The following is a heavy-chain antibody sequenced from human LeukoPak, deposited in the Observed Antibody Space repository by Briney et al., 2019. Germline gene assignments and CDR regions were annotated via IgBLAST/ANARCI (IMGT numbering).Heavy chain of an antibody. CDR1: GFTFDDYA. D-gene: IGHD3-10*01. Sequence: GRSLRLSCAASGFTFDDYAMHWVRQAPGKGLEWVAVIWYDGSNKYYADSVKGRFTISRDNSKNTLYLQMNSLRAEDTAVYYCARDRFMVRENYYYYYGMDVWGQGTTVTVSS. J-gene: IGHJ6*02. CDR2: IWYDGSNK. CDR3: ARDRFMVRENYYYYYGMDV. V-gene: IGHV3-33*08.